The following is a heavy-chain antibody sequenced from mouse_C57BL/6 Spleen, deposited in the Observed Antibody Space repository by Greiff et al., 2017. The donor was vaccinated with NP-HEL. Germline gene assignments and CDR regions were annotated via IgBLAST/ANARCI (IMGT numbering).Heavy chain of an antibody. V-gene: IGHV5-17*01. CDR2: ISSGSSTI. J-gene: IGHJ2*01. CDR1: GFTFSDYG. D-gene: IGHD1-1*01. Sequence: DVMLVESGGGLVKPGGSLKLSCAASGFTFSDYGMHWVRQAPEKGLEWVAYISSGSSTIYYADTVKGRFTISRDNAKNTLFLQMTSLRSADTAMYYCARPGYYGFDYWGHGTTLTVSS. CDR3: ARPGYYGFDY.